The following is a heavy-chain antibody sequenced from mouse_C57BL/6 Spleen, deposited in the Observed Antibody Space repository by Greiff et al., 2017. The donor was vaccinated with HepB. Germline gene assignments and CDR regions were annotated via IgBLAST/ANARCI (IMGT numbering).Heavy chain of an antibody. CDR3: ARNGAYYSNYGTYYYAMDY. J-gene: IGHJ4*01. Sequence: VQLQQPGAELVKPGASVKMSCKASGYTFTSYWITWVKQRPGQGLEWIGDIYPGSGSTNYNEKFKSKATLTVDTSSSTAYMQLSSLTSEDSAVYYCARNGAYYSNYGTYYYAMDYWGQGTSVTVSS. CDR1: GYTFTSYW. D-gene: IGHD2-5*01. V-gene: IGHV1-55*01. CDR2: IYPGSGST.